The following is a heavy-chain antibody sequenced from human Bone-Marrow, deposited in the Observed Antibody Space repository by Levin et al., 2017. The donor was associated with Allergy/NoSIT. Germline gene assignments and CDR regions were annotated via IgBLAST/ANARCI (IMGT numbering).Heavy chain of an antibody. J-gene: IGHJ6*02. D-gene: IGHD2-8*01. CDR1: GGSFSSYY. CDR3: ARRRYTKLTGYSYFYGMDV. V-gene: IGHV4-34*01. Sequence: GSLRLSCAVYGGSFSSYYYNWIRQAPGRGLEWIGEINHSGRTNYNPSLRSRVTISVDTSKNQFSLKLNSVTAADTAVYFCARRRYTKLTGYSYFYGMDVWGQGTTVTVSS. CDR2: INHSGRT.